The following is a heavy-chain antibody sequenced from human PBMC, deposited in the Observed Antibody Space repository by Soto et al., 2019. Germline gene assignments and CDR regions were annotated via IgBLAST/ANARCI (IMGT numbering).Heavy chain of an antibody. V-gene: IGHV4-30-4*01. CDR2: IFYSGTT. Sequence: SETLSLTCTVSGHSISSADYYWSWIRQTPGQGLEWIGHIFYSGTTYYNPSLKSRLTISVDTSKNHFSLRLTSVTAADTAVYYCARDLWVEPELYYYGMDVWGQGTTVTVSS. CDR3: ARDLWVEPELYYYGMDV. CDR1: GHSISSADYY. D-gene: IGHD1-1*01. J-gene: IGHJ6*02.